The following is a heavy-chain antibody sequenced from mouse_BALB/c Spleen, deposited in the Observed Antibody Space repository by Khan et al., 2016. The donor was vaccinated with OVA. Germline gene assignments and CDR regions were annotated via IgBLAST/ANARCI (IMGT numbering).Heavy chain of an antibody. Sequence: QIQLVQSGPELKKPGETVKISCKASGYTFTNYGMNWVKQTPGEGLKWMGWINTYTGEPTYAVDFKGRFAFSLETSASTAYLQINNLKNEDTATYFCARVGYNGTMDYWGQGTLVTDAS. CDR3: ARVGYNGTMDY. V-gene: IGHV9-3-1*01. J-gene: IGHJ4*01. D-gene: IGHD4-1*01. CDR2: INTYTGEP. CDR1: GYTFTNYG.